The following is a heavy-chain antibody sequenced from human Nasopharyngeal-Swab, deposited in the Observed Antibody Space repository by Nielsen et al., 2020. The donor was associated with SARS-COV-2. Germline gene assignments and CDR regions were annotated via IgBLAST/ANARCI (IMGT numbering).Heavy chain of an antibody. CDR3: AKVYGGSEFDP. V-gene: IGHV3-30*04. CDR2: ISYDGSNK. D-gene: IGHD4-23*01. Sequence: GGSLRLSCAASAFTFSSCTFHWVRQAPGKGLEWVALISYDGSNKYYADSVKGRFTISRDNSKNTLYLQMNSLRAEDTAVYYCAKVYGGSEFDPWGQGTLVTVSS. CDR1: AFTFSSCT. J-gene: IGHJ5*02.